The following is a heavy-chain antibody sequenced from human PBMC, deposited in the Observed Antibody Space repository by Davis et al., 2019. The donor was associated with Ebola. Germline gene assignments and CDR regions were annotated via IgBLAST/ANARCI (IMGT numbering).Heavy chain of an antibody. CDR3: ARGVHSNGYYPNDY. J-gene: IGHJ4*02. Sequence: ASVKVSCKASGYTFTSYDINWVRQATGQGLEWMGWMNPNNGNTNYAQKLQGRVTVTTETSTSTAYMELRSLRSDDTAVYYCARGVHSNGYYPNDYWGQGTLVTVSS. V-gene: IGHV1-18*01. CDR1: GYTFTSYD. CDR2: MNPNNGNT. D-gene: IGHD3-22*01.